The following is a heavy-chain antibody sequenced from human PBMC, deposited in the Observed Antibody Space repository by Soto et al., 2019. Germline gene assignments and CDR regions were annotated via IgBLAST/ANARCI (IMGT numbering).Heavy chain of an antibody. CDR1: GGSISSGDYY. V-gene: IGHV4-30-4*01. D-gene: IGHD2-15*01. CDR2: IYYSGST. J-gene: IGHJ5*02. CDR3: ARDTAIRYCFDP. Sequence: PSETLSLTCTVSGGSISSGDYYWSWIRQPPGKGLEWIGYIYYSGSTYYNPSLKSRVTISVDTSKNQFSLKLSSVTAADTAVYYCARDTAIRYCFDPWGQGTLVTVSS.